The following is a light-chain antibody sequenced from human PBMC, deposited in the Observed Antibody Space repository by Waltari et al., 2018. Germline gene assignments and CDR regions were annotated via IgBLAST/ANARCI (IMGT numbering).Light chain of an antibody. Sequence: QSLLTQPPSAPGTPGQRVTISCSASSSTIGGTSVTWYQQAPGTAPKVLIFSDNQRPSGVPDRISGSKSGTSASLAISGLQSEDETDYYCAAWDDSLNGWVFGGGTRLTVL. V-gene: IGLV1-44*01. CDR2: SDN. J-gene: IGLJ3*02. CDR1: SSTIGGTS. CDR3: AAWDDSLNGWV.